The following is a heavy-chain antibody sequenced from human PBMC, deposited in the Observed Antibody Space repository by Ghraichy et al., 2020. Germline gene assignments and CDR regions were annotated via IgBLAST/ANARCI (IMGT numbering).Heavy chain of an antibody. Sequence: LSLTCAASGFTFSSYAMSWVRQAPGKGLEWVSAISGSGGSTYYADSVKGRFTISRDNSKNTLYLQMNSLRAEDTAVYYCAKDFGIAVAGTKDYWGQGTLVTVSS. CDR2: ISGSGGST. V-gene: IGHV3-23*01. D-gene: IGHD6-19*01. J-gene: IGHJ4*02. CDR3: AKDFGIAVAGTKDY. CDR1: GFTFSSYA.